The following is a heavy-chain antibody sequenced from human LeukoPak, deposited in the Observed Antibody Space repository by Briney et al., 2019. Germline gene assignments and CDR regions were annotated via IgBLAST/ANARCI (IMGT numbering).Heavy chain of an antibody. CDR1: GFTFSSYS. Sequence: GGSLRLSCVASGFTFSSYSMKWVRQAPGKGLEWVSSISSSSYIDYADSVKGRFTISRDNAKNSLSLQMDSLRVEDTAVYYCARDLNKVRGSDVWGQGTTVIVSS. J-gene: IGHJ6*02. CDR2: ISSSSYI. D-gene: IGHD3-10*01. CDR3: ARDLNKVRGSDV. V-gene: IGHV3-21*03.